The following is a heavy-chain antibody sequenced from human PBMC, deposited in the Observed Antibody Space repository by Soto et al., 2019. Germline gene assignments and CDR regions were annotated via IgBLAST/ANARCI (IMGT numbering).Heavy chain of an antibody. J-gene: IGHJ5*02. Sequence: SATLSLTCAVYGGSFSGYYWSWIRQPPGKVLEWIGEINHSGSTNYNPSLKSRVTISVDTSKNQFSLKLSSVTAADTAVYYCERGSNPDPVWKSVYCYDSSSGSWFEPWGQGTLDIVTS. D-gene: IGHD3-22*01. CDR1: GGSFSGYY. CDR3: ERGSNPDPVWKSVYCYDSSSGSWFEP. V-gene: IGHV4-34*01. CDR2: INHSGST.